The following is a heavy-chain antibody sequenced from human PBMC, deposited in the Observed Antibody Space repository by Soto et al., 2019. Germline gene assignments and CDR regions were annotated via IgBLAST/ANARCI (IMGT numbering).Heavy chain of an antibody. CDR3: AREGWDTAMVNFDY. J-gene: IGHJ4*02. CDR2: TYYRSRWYN. D-gene: IGHD5-18*01. Sequence: PSQTLSLTCAISGDSVSSNSAAWNWIRQSPSRGLEWLGRTYYRSRWYNDYAVSVKSRITVNPDTSKNQFSLHLNSVTPEDTAVYYCAREGWDTAMVNFDYWGQGTLVTVSS. CDR1: GDSVSSNSAA. V-gene: IGHV6-1*01.